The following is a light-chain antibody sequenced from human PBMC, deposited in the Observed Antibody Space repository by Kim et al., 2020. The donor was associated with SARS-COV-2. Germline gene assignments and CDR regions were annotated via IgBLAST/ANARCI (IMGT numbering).Light chain of an antibody. V-gene: IGLV2-8*01. CDR2: EVS. Sequence: GTSVTISCTGTSSAVGGYNYVSWYQQHPGKAPKLMIYEVSKRPSGVPDRFSGSKSGNTASLTVSGLQAEDEADYYCSSYAGNNNVVFGGGTQLTVL. CDR1: SSAVGGYNY. CDR3: SSYAGNNNVV. J-gene: IGLJ2*01.